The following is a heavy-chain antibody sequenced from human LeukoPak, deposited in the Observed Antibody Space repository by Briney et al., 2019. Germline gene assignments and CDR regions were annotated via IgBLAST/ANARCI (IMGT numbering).Heavy chain of an antibody. CDR3: ARGSEKYYYDSSGYSDY. D-gene: IGHD3-22*01. CDR1: GFTFSSYW. J-gene: IGHJ4*02. CDR2: INSDGSST. V-gene: IGHV3-74*01. Sequence: GGSLRLSCAASGFTFSSYWMRWVRQAPGKGLVWVSRINSDGSSTSYADSVKGRFTISRDNAKNTLYLQMNSLRAEDTAVYYCARGSEKYYYDSSGYSDYWGQGTLVTVSS.